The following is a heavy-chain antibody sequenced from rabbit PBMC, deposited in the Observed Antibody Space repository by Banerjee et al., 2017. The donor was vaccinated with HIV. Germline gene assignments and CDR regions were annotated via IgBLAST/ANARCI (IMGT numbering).Heavy chain of an antibody. Sequence: QEQLVESGGGLVTLGGSLKLTCKASGIDFSSSFWISWVRQAPGKGLEWIGCIYPAAGATDYASWVNGRLTISKTSSTTVTLQMTSLTAADTATYFCARHVYAMDLWGPGTLVTVS. V-gene: IGHV1S45*01. J-gene: IGHJ6*01. CDR2: IYPAAGAT. CDR3: ARHVYAMDL. CDR1: GIDFSSSFW.